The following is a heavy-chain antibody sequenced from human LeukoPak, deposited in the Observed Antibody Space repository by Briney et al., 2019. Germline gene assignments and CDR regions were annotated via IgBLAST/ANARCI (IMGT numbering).Heavy chain of an antibody. CDR2: IYPGDSDT. CDR1: GYSFTSYW. Sequence: GESLKISCKGSGYSFTSYWIGWVRQMPGKGLEWMGIIYPGDSDTRYSPSFQGPVTISADKSMNTAYLQWTTVQASDTAMYYCARQRCVSGRCYHTNVFDIWGQGTMVTISS. CDR3: ARQRCVSGRCYHTNVFDI. V-gene: IGHV5-51*01. D-gene: IGHD2-15*01. J-gene: IGHJ3*02.